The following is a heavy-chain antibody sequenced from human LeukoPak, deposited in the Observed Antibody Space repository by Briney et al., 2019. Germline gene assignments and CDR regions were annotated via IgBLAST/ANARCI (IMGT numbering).Heavy chain of an antibody. V-gene: IGHV4-30-4*01. CDR3: ARPYYYDSRIDP. Sequence: PSETLSLTCTVSGGSISSSDYYWSWIRQPPGKGLEWIAYMYYSGSTYYNPSLKSRVTMSADTSKNQLSLKLSSVTAADTAVYYCARPYYYDSRIDPRGQGILVTVSS. J-gene: IGHJ5*02. CDR2: MYYSGST. D-gene: IGHD3-22*01. CDR1: GGSISSSDYY.